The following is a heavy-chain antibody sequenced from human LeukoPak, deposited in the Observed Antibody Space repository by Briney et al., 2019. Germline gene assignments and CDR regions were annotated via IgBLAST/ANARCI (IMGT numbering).Heavy chain of an antibody. CDR2: ISYDGSNK. CDR3: ARDGTRGDYTYFQH. D-gene: IGHD4-17*01. J-gene: IGHJ1*01. CDR1: GFTFSSYA. Sequence: PGGSLRLSCAASGFTFSSYAMHWVRQAPGKGLEWVAVISYDGSNKYYADSVKGRFTISRDNSKNTLYLQMNSLRAEDTAVYYCARDGTRGDYTYFQHWGQGTLVTVSS. V-gene: IGHV3-30-3*01.